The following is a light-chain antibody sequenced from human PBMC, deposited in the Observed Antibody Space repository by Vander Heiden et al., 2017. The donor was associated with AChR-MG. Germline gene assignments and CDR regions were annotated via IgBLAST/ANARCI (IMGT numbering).Light chain of an antibody. CDR2: GGS. CDR3: QQYNNWPYT. CDR1: QSVSSN. J-gene: IGKJ2*01. V-gene: IGKV3-15*01. Sequence: EIVMTQSPATLSVSPGERATLSCRASQSVSSNLAWYQRKPGQAPRLLIYGGSTRATGIPARFSGSGSGTEFTLTISSLQSEDFAVYYCQQYNNWPYTFGQGTKLEIK.